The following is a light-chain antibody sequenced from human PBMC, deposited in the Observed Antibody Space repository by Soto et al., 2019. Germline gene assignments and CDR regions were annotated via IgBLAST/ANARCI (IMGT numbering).Light chain of an antibody. V-gene: IGKV3D-15*01. CDR2: DAS. CDR1: QSVSSK. Sequence: ELVMTQSPATLSVSPGERATLSCRASQSVSSKLAWYQQKPGQAPRLLIYDASTRATGIPARFSGSGSGTEFTLTISSLQSEEFVVYYCQQYNHWPLTFGGGTKVEIK. J-gene: IGKJ4*01. CDR3: QQYNHWPLT.